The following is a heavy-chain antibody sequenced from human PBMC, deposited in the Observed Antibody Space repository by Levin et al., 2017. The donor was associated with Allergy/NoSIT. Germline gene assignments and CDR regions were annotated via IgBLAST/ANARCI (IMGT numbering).Heavy chain of an antibody. CDR1: GFSFSGYT. V-gene: IGHV3-21*01. Sequence: GGSLRLSCAASGFSFSGYTMNWVRQAPGKGLEWVSSIRSSSSYIYYGDSVKGRFTISRDNAKNSLYLQMNSLRAEDTAVYYCARGVGWERSRNDYGIDVWGQGTTVTVS. J-gene: IGHJ6*02. D-gene: IGHD1-26*01. CDR3: ARGVGWERSRNDYGIDV. CDR2: IRSSSSYI.